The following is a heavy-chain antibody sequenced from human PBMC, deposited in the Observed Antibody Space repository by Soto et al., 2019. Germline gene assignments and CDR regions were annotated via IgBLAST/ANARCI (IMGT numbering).Heavy chain of an antibody. J-gene: IGHJ4*02. CDR3: ARLESVTIMFDY. CDR2: IYYSGST. CDR1: GGSISSSSYY. Sequence: SETLSLTCTVSGGSISSSSYYWGWIRQPPGKGLEWIGSIYYSGSTYYNPSLKSRVTISVDTSKNQFSLKLSSVTAADTAVYYCARLESVTIMFDYWGQGTLVTVSS. V-gene: IGHV4-39*01. D-gene: IGHD4-17*01.